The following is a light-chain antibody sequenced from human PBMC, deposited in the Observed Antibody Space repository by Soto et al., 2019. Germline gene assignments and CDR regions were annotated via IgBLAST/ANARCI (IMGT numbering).Light chain of an antibody. V-gene: IGKV3-20*01. CDR1: QSVSSSY. CDR2: GAS. J-gene: IGKJ1*01. Sequence: EIVLTQSPGTLSLSPGEGATLSCSASQSVSSSYLAWYQQKPGQAPRLLIYGASSRATGIPDRFSGSGSGTDFTLTISRLEPEDFAVYYCQQYGSSPWTFGQGTKVVIK. CDR3: QQYGSSPWT.